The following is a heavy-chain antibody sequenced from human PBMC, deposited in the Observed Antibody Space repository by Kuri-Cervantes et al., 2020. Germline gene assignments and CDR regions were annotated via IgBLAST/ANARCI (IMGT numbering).Heavy chain of an antibody. Sequence: ASVKVSCKTSGYTFSSYGVIWVRQAPGQGLEWMGWISPYTGDIKYAQNFQGRVTTTTKTATRTAYMELRSLRSDDTAVYYCARDQMRFLDWVLAFEYWGQGTLVTVSS. CDR3: ARDQMRFLDWVLAFEY. V-gene: IGHV1-18*01. CDR1: GYTFSSYG. CDR2: ISPYTGDI. D-gene: IGHD3-3*01. J-gene: IGHJ4*02.